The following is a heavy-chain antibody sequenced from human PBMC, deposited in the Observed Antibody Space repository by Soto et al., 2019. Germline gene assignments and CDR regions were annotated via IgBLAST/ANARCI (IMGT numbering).Heavy chain of an antibody. J-gene: IGHJ5*02. CDR3: TRDASRGSSARGWFDP. V-gene: IGHV3-21*01. CDR1: GFTFRSFT. Sequence: GGSLRLSCAASGFTFRSFTMNWVRQAPGKGLEWVSTISSNSAYIYYTDALRGRFTISRDNAKNSLHLQMNSLRAEDTAVYYCTRDASRGSSARGWFDPWGPGTLVTVSS. CDR2: ISSNSAYI. D-gene: IGHD6-13*01.